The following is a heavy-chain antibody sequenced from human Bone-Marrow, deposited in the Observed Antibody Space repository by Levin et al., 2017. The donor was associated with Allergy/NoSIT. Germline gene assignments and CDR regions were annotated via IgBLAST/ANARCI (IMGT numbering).Heavy chain of an antibody. V-gene: IGHV3-23*01. CDR1: GFNFSSYA. CDR3: AKGRSATAKSCYNY. J-gene: IGHJ4*02. Sequence: GESLKISCTASGFNFSSYAMSWVRQAPGRGLEWVSVVGGSDSQTNYADSVKGRFTTSRDNSKNTLYLQMNSLKAEDTAVYYCAKGRSATAKSCYNYWGQGTLVAVSS. CDR2: VGGSDSQT. D-gene: IGHD2-2*02.